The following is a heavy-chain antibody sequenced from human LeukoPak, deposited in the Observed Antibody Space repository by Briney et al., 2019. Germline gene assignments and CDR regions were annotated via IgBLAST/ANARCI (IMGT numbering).Heavy chain of an antibody. CDR2: ISGSGDNT. D-gene: IGHD2-15*01. Sequence: PGGSLRLSCAASGFNFYIYAMSWVRQAPGKGLEWVSSISGSGDNTYYADSVKGRYTISRDNSKNTLYLQMNTLRAEDTAVYYCAKALVVAAPHDYWGQGTLVTVSS. J-gene: IGHJ4*02. V-gene: IGHV3-23*01. CDR1: GFNFYIYA. CDR3: AKALVVAAPHDY.